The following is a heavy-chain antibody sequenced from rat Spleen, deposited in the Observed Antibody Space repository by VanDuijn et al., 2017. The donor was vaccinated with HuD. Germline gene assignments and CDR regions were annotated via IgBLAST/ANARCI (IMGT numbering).Heavy chain of an antibody. D-gene: IGHD5-1*01. V-gene: IGHV5S23*01. J-gene: IGHJ3*01. CDR1: LFTFSDYN. Sequence: EVQLVESGGGLAQPGRSLKLSCAASLFTFSDYNMAWVRQAPTKGLEWVASISPSGGTTYYRDSVKGRFTVSRDDAKSTLYLQMDSLGSEDTATYYCASRTGTWFAYWGQGTLVTVSS. CDR2: ISPSGGTT. CDR3: ASRTGTWFAY.